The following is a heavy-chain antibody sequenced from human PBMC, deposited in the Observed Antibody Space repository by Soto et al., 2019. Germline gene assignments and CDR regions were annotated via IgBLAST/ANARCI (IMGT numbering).Heavy chain of an antibody. CDR3: ARNYGSGLFDY. Sequence: SETLSLTCAVSGGSFSGYYWSWIRQPPGKGLEWIGEINHSGSTNYNPSLKSRVTISVDTSKNQFSLKLSSVTAADTAVYYCARNYGSGLFDYWAQGTVVPVSS. D-gene: IGHD3-10*01. J-gene: IGHJ4*02. CDR2: INHSGST. V-gene: IGHV4-34*01. CDR1: GGSFSGYY.